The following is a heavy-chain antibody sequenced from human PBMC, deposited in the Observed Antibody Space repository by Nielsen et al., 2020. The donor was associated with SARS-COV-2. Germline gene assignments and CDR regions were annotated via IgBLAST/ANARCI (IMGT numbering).Heavy chain of an antibody. CDR1: GFTFTDYN. CDR3: ARDLADSSAYYSDFDF. V-gene: IGHV3-48*04. J-gene: IGHJ4*02. Sequence: GESLKISCAASGFTFTDYNMNWVRQAPGKGLEWVSYISTASSSIYYADSVKGRFTISRDNAKNSLYLQMNSLRAEDTAVYYCARDLADSSAYYSDFDFWGQGTLVTVSS. CDR2: ISTASSSI. D-gene: IGHD6-19*01.